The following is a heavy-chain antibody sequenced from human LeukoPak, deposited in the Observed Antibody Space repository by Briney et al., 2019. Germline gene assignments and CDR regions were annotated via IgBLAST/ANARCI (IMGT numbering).Heavy chain of an antibody. D-gene: IGHD3-10*01. J-gene: IGHJ4*02. CDR1: GFTFSSYG. V-gene: IGHV3-33*01. CDR3: SRGLNPFKDFGSPSPPDY. CDR2: IWYDGSNK. Sequence: GGSLRLSCAASGFTFSSYGMHWVRQAPGKGLEWVAVIWYDGSNKYYADSVKGRFTISRDNSKNTLYLQMNSLRAEDTAVYYCSRGLNPFKDFGSPSPPDYWGQGTLVTVSS.